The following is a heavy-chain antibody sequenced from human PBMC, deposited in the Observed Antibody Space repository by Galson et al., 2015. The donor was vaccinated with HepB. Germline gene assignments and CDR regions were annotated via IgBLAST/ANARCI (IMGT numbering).Heavy chain of an antibody. Sequence: SLRVSCAASGFTFSSYSMNWVRQAPGKGLEWVSSISSSSSYIYYADSVKGRFTISRDNAKNSLYLQMNSLRAEDTAVYYCARASRGSTPDAFDIWGQGTMVTVSS. V-gene: IGHV3-21*01. CDR2: ISSSSSYI. CDR3: ARASRGSTPDAFDI. D-gene: IGHD1-26*01. CDR1: GFTFSSYS. J-gene: IGHJ3*02.